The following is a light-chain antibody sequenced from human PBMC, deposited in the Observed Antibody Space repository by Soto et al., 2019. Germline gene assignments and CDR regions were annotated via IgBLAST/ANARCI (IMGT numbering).Light chain of an antibody. Sequence: EIVMTQSPATLSVSPGERATLSCRASRSVSNNLAWYQQKPGQAPRLLIYGASTRATGIPARFSGSGSGTDFTLTVSSLQSEDFAIYYCQQYNNWPMYTFGQGTKVDIK. J-gene: IGKJ2*01. CDR1: RSVSNN. V-gene: IGKV3-15*01. CDR3: QQYNNWPMYT. CDR2: GAS.